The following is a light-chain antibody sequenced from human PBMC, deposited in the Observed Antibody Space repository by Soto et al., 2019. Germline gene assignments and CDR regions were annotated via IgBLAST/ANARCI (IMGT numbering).Light chain of an antibody. V-gene: IGKV3-20*01. J-gene: IGKJ1*01. Sequence: EIVLTQSPATLSLSPGETATLSGRASQSVSSYFAWYQQQSGQAPRLLIYGTSNRASGIPDRLSGSGSGTVFTLSIRGLEPEDFAVYFCQQYANSRTFGQGTKVDIK. CDR2: GTS. CDR1: QSVSSY. CDR3: QQYANSRT.